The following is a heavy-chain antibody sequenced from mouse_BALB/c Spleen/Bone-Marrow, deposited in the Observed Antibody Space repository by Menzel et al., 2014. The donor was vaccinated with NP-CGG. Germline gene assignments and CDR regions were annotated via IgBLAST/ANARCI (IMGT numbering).Heavy chain of an antibody. D-gene: IGHD2-14*01. CDR2: IDPYYGGI. V-gene: IGHV1-39*01. Sequence: VQLQQSGPELEKPGASVKISCKASGYSFTGHNMNWVKQSNGKSLEWIGNIDPYYGGISYNQKFKDEATLTVDKSSSTAYMQLKSLTSEDSAVYYCARSIEYRPLTYWGQGTLVTVSA. J-gene: IGHJ3*01. CDR3: ARSIEYRPLTY. CDR1: GYSFTGHN.